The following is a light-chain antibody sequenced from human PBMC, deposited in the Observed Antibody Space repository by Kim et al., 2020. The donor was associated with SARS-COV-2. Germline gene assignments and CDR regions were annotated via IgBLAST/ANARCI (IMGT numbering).Light chain of an antibody. Sequence: GTPKEKVTITCRASQSVGNSLHWFQLKPGQSPKLLIKFASQSISGLPSRFSGSGSGTDFTLTITSLEAEDAATYYCHQSSHLPRTFGQGTKVEIK. CDR3: HQSSHLPRT. V-gene: IGKV6-21*02. CDR2: FAS. CDR1: QSVGNS. J-gene: IGKJ1*01.